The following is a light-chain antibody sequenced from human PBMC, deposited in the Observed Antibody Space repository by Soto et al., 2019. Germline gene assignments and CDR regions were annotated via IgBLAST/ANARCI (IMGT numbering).Light chain of an antibody. CDR2: GAS. CDR1: QSVSSSY. J-gene: IGKJ2*01. Sequence: EIVLTQSPGTLSLSPGERATLSCRASQSVSSSYLAWYQQKPGQAPRLLISGASSRATGIPDRFSGSGSGTDFTLTISRLELEDFAVYYCQQYGSSPPSYTFGQGTKLEIK. CDR3: QQYGSSPPSYT. V-gene: IGKV3-20*01.